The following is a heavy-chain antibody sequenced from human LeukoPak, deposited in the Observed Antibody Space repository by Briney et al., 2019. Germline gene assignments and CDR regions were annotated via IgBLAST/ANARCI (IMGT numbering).Heavy chain of an antibody. V-gene: IGHV3-21*04. J-gene: IGHJ4*02. CDR2: ISSSSSYI. CDR3: AREVGAAAGSMGY. CDR1: GFTFSSYS. D-gene: IGHD6-13*01. Sequence: GGSLRLSCAASGFTFSSYSMNWVRQAPGKGLEWVSSISSSSSYIYYADSVKGRFTISRDNAKNSLYLQMNSLRAEDTAVYYCAREVGAAAGSMGYWGQGTLVTVSS.